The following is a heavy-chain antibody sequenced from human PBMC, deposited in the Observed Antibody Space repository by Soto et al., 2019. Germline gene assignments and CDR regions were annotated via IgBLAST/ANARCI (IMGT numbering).Heavy chain of an antibody. CDR1: GDYISSYY. V-gene: IGHV4-59*12. CDR2: IYHSGST. J-gene: IGHJ4*02. D-gene: IGHD3-16*02. Sequence: SETLSLTCTVSGDYISSYYWSWIRQPPGKGLEWIGYIYHSGSTYYNPSLKSRVTISVDRSKNQFSLKLSSVTAADTAVYYCARVPIVWGQGTLVTVSS. CDR3: ARVPIV.